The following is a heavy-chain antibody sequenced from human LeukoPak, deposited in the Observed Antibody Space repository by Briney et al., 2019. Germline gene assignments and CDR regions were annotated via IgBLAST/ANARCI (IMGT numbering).Heavy chain of an antibody. CDR1: GFTFSSYS. V-gene: IGHV3-21*04. CDR2: TSSSSSYK. CDR3: AKDRGGYSSSWRFDY. D-gene: IGHD6-13*01. Sequence: GGSLRLSCAASGFTFSSYSMNWVRQAPGKGLEWVSSTSSSSSYKYYADSVKGRFTISRDNSKDTLYLQMNSLRAEDTAVYYCAKDRGGYSSSWRFDYWGQGTLVTVSS. J-gene: IGHJ4*02.